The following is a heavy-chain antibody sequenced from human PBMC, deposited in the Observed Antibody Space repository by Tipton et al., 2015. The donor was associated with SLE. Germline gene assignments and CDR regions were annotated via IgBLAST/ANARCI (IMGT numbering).Heavy chain of an antibody. Sequence: TLTLTCTVSGGSISSSSYYWGWIRQPPGKGLEWIGSIYYSGSTYYNPSLKSRVTISVDTSKNQFSLKLSSVTAADTAVYYRARGPREAAAGYMDVWGKGTTVTVSS. CDR3: ARGPREAAAGYMDV. D-gene: IGHD6-13*01. CDR1: GGSISSSSYY. V-gene: IGHV4-39*07. CDR2: IYYSGST. J-gene: IGHJ6*03.